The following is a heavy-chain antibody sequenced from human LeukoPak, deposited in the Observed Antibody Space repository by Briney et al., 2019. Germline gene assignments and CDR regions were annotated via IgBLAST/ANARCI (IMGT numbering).Heavy chain of an antibody. Sequence: GGSLRLSCAASGFTFSSYWMHWVRQAPGKGLVWVSRINTDGSSTSYADSVKGRFTISRDNAKNSLYLQMNSLRAEDTAVYYCARSPLMTTVTTDDAFDIWGQGTMVTVSS. CDR3: ARSPLMTTVTTDDAFDI. V-gene: IGHV3-74*01. J-gene: IGHJ3*02. CDR2: INTDGSST. CDR1: GFTFSSYW. D-gene: IGHD4-11*01.